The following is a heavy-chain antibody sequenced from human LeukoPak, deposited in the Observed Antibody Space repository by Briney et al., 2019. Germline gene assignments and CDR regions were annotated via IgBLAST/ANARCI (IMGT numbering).Heavy chain of an antibody. CDR2: IYYSGST. D-gene: IGHD2-2*01. J-gene: IGHJ4*02. CDR1: GGSISSGDYY. V-gene: IGHV4-30-4*01. Sequence: SETLSLTCTVSGGSISSGDYYWSWIRQPPGKGLEWIGYIYYSGSTYYNPSLKSRVTISVDTSKNQFSLKLSSVTAADTAVYYCAREPIVEVPPDYWGQGTLGTVSA. CDR3: AREPIVEVPPDY.